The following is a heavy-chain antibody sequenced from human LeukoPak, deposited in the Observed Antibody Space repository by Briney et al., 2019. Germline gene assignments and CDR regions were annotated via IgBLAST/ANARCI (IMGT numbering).Heavy chain of an antibody. CDR2: FIPIFDSP. CDR3: ASGEMATPNYGDLDY. D-gene: IGHD5-24*01. Sequence: SVKVSSKASGGSFNSYPISWVRQAPGQGLDWMGGFIPIFDSPHYAQKFQGRLTITTDESTSTAYMELSGLRSEDTAMYYCASGEMATPNYGDLDYWGQGTLVTVSS. CDR1: GGSFNSYP. V-gene: IGHV1-69*05. J-gene: IGHJ4*02.